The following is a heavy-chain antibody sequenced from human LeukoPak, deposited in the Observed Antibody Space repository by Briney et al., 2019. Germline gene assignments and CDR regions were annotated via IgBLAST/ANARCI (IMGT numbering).Heavy chain of an antibody. CDR3: ARVSPAALDY. Sequence: ASVKVSCKASGYTFTSYAMNWVRQAPGQGLEWMGRINPNSGGTNYAQKFQGRVTMTRDTSISTAYMELSRLRSDDTAVYYCARVSPAALDYWGQGTLVTVSS. D-gene: IGHD6-13*01. V-gene: IGHV1-2*06. CDR1: GYTFTSYA. J-gene: IGHJ4*02. CDR2: INPNSGGT.